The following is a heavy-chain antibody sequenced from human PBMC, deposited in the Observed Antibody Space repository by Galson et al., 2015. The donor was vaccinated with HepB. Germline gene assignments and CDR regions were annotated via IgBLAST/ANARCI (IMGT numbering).Heavy chain of an antibody. CDR2: IIPFYGTT. CDR1: GHTFTPYS. Sequence: SVKVSCKASGHTFTPYSISWVRHAPGQGLEWMGGIIPFYGTTNYAQNFQGRVTITVDESMSTAYIELSSLRSEDTAVYYCARGPTTVSIPFWYFDLWGRGTVVTVSS. D-gene: IGHD4-17*01. J-gene: IGHJ2*01. CDR3: ARGPTTVSIPFWYFDL. V-gene: IGHV1-69*13.